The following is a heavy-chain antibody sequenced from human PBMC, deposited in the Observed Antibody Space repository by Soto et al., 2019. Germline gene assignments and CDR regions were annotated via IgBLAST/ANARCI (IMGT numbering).Heavy chain of an antibody. V-gene: IGHV4-39*01. CDR2: IYYSGST. CDR1: VGSISSSSYY. CDR3: ATVLLRGYSYGPGRGNWFDP. Sequence: PSETLSLTCTVSVGSISSSSYYWGWIRQPPGKGLEWIGSIYYSGSTYYNPSLKSRVTISVDTSKNQFSLKLSSVTAADTAVYYCATVLLRGYSYGPGRGNWFDPWGQGTLVTVSS. J-gene: IGHJ5*02. D-gene: IGHD5-18*01.